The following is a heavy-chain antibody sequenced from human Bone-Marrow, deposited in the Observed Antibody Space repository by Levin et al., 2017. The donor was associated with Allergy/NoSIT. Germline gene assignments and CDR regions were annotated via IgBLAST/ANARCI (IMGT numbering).Heavy chain of an antibody. CDR2: FNSEAGET. Sequence: GASVKVSCKVSGYTLNDLSMHWVRQAPGKGLEWMGGFNSEAGETIYAQKFQGRVTMTEDTSTDTAYMELSSLRSDDTAVYYCAASPLYYGDFLGTQKTFDYWGQGTLVTVSS. CDR3: AASPLYYGDFLGTQKTFDY. CDR1: GYTLNDLS. D-gene: IGHD4-17*01. V-gene: IGHV1-24*01. J-gene: IGHJ4*02.